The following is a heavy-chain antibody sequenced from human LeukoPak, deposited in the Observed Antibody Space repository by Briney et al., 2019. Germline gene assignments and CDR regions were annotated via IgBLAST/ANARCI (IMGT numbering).Heavy chain of an antibody. CDR1: GGSISSYY. J-gene: IGHJ5*02. CDR3: ARASTTVVTGNWFDP. Sequence: SETLSLTCTVSGGSISSYYWSWIRQPPGKGLEWIGYIYYSGSTYYNPSLKSRVTISVDTSKNQFSLKLSSVTAADTAVYYCARASTTVVTGNWFDPWGQGTLVTVSS. V-gene: IGHV4-59*06. CDR2: IYYSGST. D-gene: IGHD4-23*01.